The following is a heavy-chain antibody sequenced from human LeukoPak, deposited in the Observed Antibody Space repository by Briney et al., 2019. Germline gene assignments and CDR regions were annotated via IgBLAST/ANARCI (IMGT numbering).Heavy chain of an antibody. D-gene: IGHD6-13*01. J-gene: IGHJ4*02. CDR3: ARGSSSWYYFDY. CDR2: IYYSGST. Sequence: PSETLSLTCTVSGGSISSSSYYWGWIRQPPGKGLEWIGSIYYSGSTYYNPSLKSRVTISVDTSKNQFSLKLGSVTAADTAVYYSARGSSSWYYFDYWGQGTLVTVSS. CDR1: GGSISSSSYY. V-gene: IGHV4-39*01.